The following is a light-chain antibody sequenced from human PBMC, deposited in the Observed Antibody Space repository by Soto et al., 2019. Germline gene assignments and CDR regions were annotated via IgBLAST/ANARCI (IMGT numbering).Light chain of an antibody. V-gene: IGKV3-15*01. J-gene: IGKJ1*01. Sequence: EVLMTLYPASLSVTQAESATIHWRASQSVSGKLAWYQQKPGQAPRLLIYDASTRATGIPARFSGSGSGTEFTLAISSLQSEDFAVYYCQQSSYWPWTFGQGTKVDI. CDR2: DAS. CDR3: QQSSYWPWT. CDR1: QSVSGK.